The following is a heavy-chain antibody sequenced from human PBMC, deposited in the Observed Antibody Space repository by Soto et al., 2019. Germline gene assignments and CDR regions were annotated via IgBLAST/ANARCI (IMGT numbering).Heavy chain of an antibody. CDR3: SHMESRVASYGLDV. CDR1: GFSLDTSGVG. CDR2: IYWDDDK. J-gene: IGHJ6*02. V-gene: IGHV2-5*02. D-gene: IGHD3-3*01. Sequence: QITLKESGPTLVKPTQTLTLTCTFSGFSLDTSGVGVAWIRQPPGKALEWLTLIYWDDDKRYSPSLRSRLTITKDPSENRVVRTMTNMDPVDTATYYCSHMESRVASYGLDVWGQGTTVTVSS.